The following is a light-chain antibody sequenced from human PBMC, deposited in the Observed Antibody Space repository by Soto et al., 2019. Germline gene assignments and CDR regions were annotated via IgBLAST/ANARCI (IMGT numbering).Light chain of an antibody. V-gene: IGKV1-5*03. Sequence: DIQMTQSPSTLSASVGDRVTITCRASQSINTLLAWYQQKPGKAPKLLIYQASTLESGVPSRFSGGGSGAEFTLTISSLQPDDFGTYYCQQYFSYSSWTFGQGTKVEIK. CDR3: QQYFSYSSWT. CDR2: QAS. CDR1: QSINTL. J-gene: IGKJ1*01.